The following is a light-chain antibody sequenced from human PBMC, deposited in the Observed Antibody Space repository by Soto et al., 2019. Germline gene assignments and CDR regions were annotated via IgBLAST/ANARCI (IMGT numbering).Light chain of an antibody. CDR2: STN. Sequence: QTVVIQEPSFSVSPGGTVTLTCGLSSGPVSTSHYPSWYQQTPGQAPRTLIYSTNTRSSGVPNRFSGSILGNKAALTITGAQADDDSDYYCVLYMGSGISGVFGGGTKLTVL. CDR3: VLYMGSGISGV. J-gene: IGLJ2*01. CDR1: SGPVSTSHY. V-gene: IGLV8-61*01.